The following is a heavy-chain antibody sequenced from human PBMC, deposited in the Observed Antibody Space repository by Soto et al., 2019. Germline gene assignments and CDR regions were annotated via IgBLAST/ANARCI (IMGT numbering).Heavy chain of an antibody. J-gene: IGHJ4*02. V-gene: IGHV1-69*08. CDR2: VIPNLGVT. D-gene: IGHD2-15*01. CDR1: GGTLSSYT. CDR3: ERDKGYCSDTSCPDFDY. Sequence: QVQLVQSGAEVKKPGSSVKVSCKASGGTLSSYTFSWVRQAPGQGLEWMGRVIPNLGVTNYAKKFQGRSTIVVDTSTSTAYMELNSRRYEDTAVYYCERDKGYCSDTSCPDFDYWGQGTLCTVSS.